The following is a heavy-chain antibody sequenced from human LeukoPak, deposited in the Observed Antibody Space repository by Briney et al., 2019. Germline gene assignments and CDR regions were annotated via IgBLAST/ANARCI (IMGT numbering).Heavy chain of an antibody. CDR2: ISGSGGST. V-gene: IGHV3-23*01. D-gene: IGHD4-17*01. J-gene: IGHJ4*02. CDR1: GFXFSSYV. Sequence: GGSLRLSCAASGFXFSSYVMSWVRQAPGKGLEWVSVISGSGGSTYYADSVKGRFTISRDNSKNTLYLQMNSLRAEDTAVYYCAKGFSVTIFDYWGQGTLVTVSS. CDR3: AKGFSVTIFDY.